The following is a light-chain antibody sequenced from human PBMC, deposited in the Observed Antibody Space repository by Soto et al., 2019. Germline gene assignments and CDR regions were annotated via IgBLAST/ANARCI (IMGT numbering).Light chain of an antibody. J-gene: IGLJ1*01. Sequence: QSVLTHPPSVSAAPGQKVTISCSGSSSNIENNYVSWYRQLPGTAPKLLIYEDNKRPSGIPDRFSGSKSGTSATLGITGLETGDEADYYCATWDSSLSGGVFGTGTKVTVL. CDR3: ATWDSSLSGGV. CDR1: SSNIENNY. CDR2: EDN. V-gene: IGLV1-51*02.